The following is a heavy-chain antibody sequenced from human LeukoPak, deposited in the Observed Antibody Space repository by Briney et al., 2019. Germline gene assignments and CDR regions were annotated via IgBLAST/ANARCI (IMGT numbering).Heavy chain of an antibody. J-gene: IGHJ5*02. CDR3: ARGGLPLTILDQWFDP. Sequence: PSETLSLTCAIYGGSFSAYYWSWIRQPPGKGLEWIGEINHSGSTNYNPSLKSRVTISVDTSKNQFSLKLRSVTAADTAEYFRARGGLPLTILDQWFDPWGQGTLVTVSS. CDR2: INHSGST. D-gene: IGHD1-1*01. CDR1: GGSFSAYY. V-gene: IGHV4-34*01.